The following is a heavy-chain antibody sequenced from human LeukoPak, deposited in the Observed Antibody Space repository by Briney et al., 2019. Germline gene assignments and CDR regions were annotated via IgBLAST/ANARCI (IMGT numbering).Heavy chain of an antibody. J-gene: IGHJ4*02. CDR1: GGTFGDYA. D-gene: IGHD3-10*01. V-gene: IGHV3-49*04. Sequence: GRSLRLSCATSGGTFGDYAVSWVRQAPGKGPEWLGFITSKPYGGTAEYAASVKGRFTISRDDSKSLAYLQMNSLRAEDTGVYYCASLLGSATRWIYWGQGILVTVSS. CDR2: ITSKPYGGTA. CDR3: ASLLGSATRWIY.